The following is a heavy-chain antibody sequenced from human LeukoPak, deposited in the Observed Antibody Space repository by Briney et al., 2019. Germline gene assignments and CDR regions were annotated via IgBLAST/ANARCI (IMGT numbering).Heavy chain of an antibody. J-gene: IGHJ5*02. CDR3: ARTYYDFWSGYSRPNWFDP. V-gene: IGHV4-39*01. CDR1: GGSISSSSYY. CDR2: IYYSGST. Sequence: KPSETLSLTCTVSGGSISSSSYYWGWIRQPPGKGLEWIGSIYYSGSTYYNPSLKSRVTISVDTSKNQFSLKLSSVTAADTAVYYCARTYYDFWSGYSRPNWFDPWGQGTLVTVSS. D-gene: IGHD3-3*01.